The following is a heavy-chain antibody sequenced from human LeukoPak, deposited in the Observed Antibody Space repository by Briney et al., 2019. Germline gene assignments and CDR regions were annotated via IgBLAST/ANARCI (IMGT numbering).Heavy chain of an antibody. D-gene: IGHD3-22*01. CDR2: IYSGGTT. CDR1: GFTVSTDY. J-gene: IGHJ4*02. Sequence: GGSLRLSCAASGFTVSTDYLSWVRQAPGKGLERVSVIYSGGTTHYADSVKGRLTISRDNSKNTLYLQMNSLRVEDTAVYYCARTYYYDSSGPDWGQGTLVTVSS. CDR3: ARTYYYDSSGPD. V-gene: IGHV3-66*01.